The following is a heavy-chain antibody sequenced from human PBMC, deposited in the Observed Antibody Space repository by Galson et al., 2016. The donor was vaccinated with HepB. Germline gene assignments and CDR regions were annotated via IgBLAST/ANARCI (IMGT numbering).Heavy chain of an antibody. CDR1: GYTFTNYG. Sequence: SVKVSCKASGYTFTNYGIHWVRQAPGQGLEWTAWISAYNGNTHYAQKVQGRITVTTDTSTRTAYMELTSLKSDDTAVYYCARANTERRLQRAHFEYWGLGTLVTVSS. CDR2: ISAYNGNT. J-gene: IGHJ4*02. D-gene: IGHD4-11*01. V-gene: IGHV1-18*01. CDR3: ARANTERRLQRAHFEY.